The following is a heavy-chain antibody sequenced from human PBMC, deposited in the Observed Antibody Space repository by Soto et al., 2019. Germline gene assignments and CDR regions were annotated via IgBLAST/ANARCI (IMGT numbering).Heavy chain of an antibody. J-gene: IGHJ4*02. CDR1: GFSLSDHY. CDR2: SRNKTKSYTS. D-gene: IGHD2-21*01. V-gene: IGHV3-72*01. CDR3: TRATDWG. Sequence: EVQLVESGGDLVQPGGSLRLSCAVSGFSLSDHYIDWVRQAPGKGLEWVGRSRNKTKSYTSDYAASVKGRFTISRDDSKNSLYLQMNSLKTEDTAVYYCTRATDWGWGQGTLVTVSS.